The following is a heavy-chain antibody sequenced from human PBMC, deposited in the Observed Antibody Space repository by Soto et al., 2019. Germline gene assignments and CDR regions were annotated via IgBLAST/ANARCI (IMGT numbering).Heavy chain of an antibody. CDR1: GFSFSSYW. V-gene: IGHV3-74*01. CDR3: AREVGTTWFDP. J-gene: IGHJ5*02. CDR2: INTDGSST. D-gene: IGHD1-1*01. Sequence: EVQLVESGGGLVQPGGSLRLSCAASGFSFSSYWMHWVRQAPGKGLVWVSRINTDGSSTSYADSAKGRFTFSRDNAKNTLYLQMNSLRAEDTAVYYCAREVGTTWFDPWGQGTLVTVSS.